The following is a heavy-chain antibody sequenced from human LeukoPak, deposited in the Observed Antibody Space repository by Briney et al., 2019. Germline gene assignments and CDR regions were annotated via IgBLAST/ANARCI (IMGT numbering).Heavy chain of an antibody. V-gene: IGHV3-43*01. CDR3: AKEGASYAYLDY. CDR2: ISWDGLTT. J-gene: IGHJ4*02. D-gene: IGHD2-2*01. CDR1: GFTFYDYT. Sequence: GGSLRLSCAASGFTFYDYTIHWVRQPPGKGLEWVSLISWDGLTTYYADSVKGRFTISRDNTKNSLYLQLNSLRPEDTAFYYSAKEGASYAYLDYWGQGTLVTVSS.